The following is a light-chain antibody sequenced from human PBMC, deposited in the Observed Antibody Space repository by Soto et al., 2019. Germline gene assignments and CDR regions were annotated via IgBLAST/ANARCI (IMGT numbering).Light chain of an antibody. CDR1: QGISTF. V-gene: IGKV1-9*01. Sequence: IRFTQSRLLLYAVLGDRVPIPCRASQGISTFLAWYQQRPGKAPKFLIYAASTLQNAVPSRFGGSGSGTEFTLSISSLQPEDFAVYYCQQYGGSGTFGQGTKVDIK. CDR3: QQYGGSGT. CDR2: AAS. J-gene: IGKJ1*01.